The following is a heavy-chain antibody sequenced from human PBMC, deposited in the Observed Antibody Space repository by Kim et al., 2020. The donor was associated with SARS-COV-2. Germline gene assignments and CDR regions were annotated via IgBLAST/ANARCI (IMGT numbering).Heavy chain of an antibody. CDR1: GYTFTSYY. CDR3: ARDLYCSSTSCYADYYYGMDV. CDR2: INPSGGST. V-gene: IGHV1-46*01. J-gene: IGHJ6*02. D-gene: IGHD2-2*01. Sequence: ASVKVSCKASGYTFTSYYMHWVRQAPGQGLEWMGIINPSGGSTSYAQKFQGRVTMTRDTSTSTVYMDLSSLRSEDTAVYYCARDLYCSSTSCYADYYYGMDVWGQGTTVTVSS.